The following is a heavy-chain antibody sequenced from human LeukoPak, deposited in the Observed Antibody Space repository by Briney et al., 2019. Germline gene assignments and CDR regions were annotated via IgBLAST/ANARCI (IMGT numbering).Heavy chain of an antibody. D-gene: IGHD3-10*01. J-gene: IGHJ4*02. Sequence: GGSLRLSCAASGFTFSSYTMNWVRQAPGKGLEWVSSISTSSSYIYYADSVKGRFTISRDNAKNSLFLHMDSLRAEDTAVYYCSRGSLQNYYGSGSFYGSDWGQRTLVTVSS. CDR3: SRGSLQNYYGSGSFYGSD. CDR1: GFTFSSYT. V-gene: IGHV3-21*01. CDR2: ISTSSSYI.